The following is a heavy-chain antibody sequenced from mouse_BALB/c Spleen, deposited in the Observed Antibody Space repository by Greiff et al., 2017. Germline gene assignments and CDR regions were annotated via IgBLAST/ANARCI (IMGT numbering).Heavy chain of an antibody. CDR2: INPNNGGT. Sequence: EVQVVESGPELVKPGASVKIPCKASGYTFTDYNMDWVKQSHGKSLEWIGDINPNNGGTIYNQKFKGKATLTVDKSSSTAYMELRSLTSEDTAVYYCARSTTTAFDYWGQGTTLTVSS. CDR3: ARSTTTAFDY. V-gene: IGHV1-18*01. J-gene: IGHJ2*01. CDR1: GYTFTDYN. D-gene: IGHD1-2*01.